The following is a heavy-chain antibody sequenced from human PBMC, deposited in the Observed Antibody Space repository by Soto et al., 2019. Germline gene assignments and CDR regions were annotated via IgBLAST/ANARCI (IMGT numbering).Heavy chain of an antibody. V-gene: IGHV4-34*01. CDR3: AGGVILWFGELSRRGGYYCCMDV. Sequence: QVQLQPWGAVLVKPSETLSLTCAVYGGSFSGYKYTGIRQTPGKGLGQFGGMNDMGIINFNPSLHNRVTILRDTPRAQISLKRSSATAADSAVDSCAGGVILWFGELSRRGGYYCCMDVWGKGTTVTVSS. J-gene: IGHJ6*03. D-gene: IGHD3-10*01. CDR2: MNDMGII. CDR1: GGSFSGYK.